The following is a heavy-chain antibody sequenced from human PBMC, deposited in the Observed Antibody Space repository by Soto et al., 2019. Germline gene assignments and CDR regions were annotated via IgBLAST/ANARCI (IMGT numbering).Heavy chain of an antibody. V-gene: IGHV3-48*01. CDR1: GFTFSSYS. CDR3: ARDRPSNLDNYDFWSGYSLDYMDV. CDR2: ISSSSSTI. J-gene: IGHJ6*03. Sequence: GGSLRLSCAASGFTFSSYSMNWVRQAPGKGLERVSYISSSSSTIYYADSVKGRFTISRDNAKNSLYLQMNSLRAEDTAVYYCARDRPSNLDNYDFWSGYSLDYMDVWGKGTTVTVSS. D-gene: IGHD3-3*01.